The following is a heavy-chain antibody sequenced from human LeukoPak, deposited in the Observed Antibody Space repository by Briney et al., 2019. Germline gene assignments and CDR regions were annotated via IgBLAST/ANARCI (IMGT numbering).Heavy chain of an antibody. CDR1: GGSISSSTYY. V-gene: IGHV4-39*01. J-gene: IGHJ5*02. D-gene: IGHD2-21*02. Sequence: PSETLSLTCTVSGGSISSSTYYWGWIRQPPGKGLELIGSKYYSGNSYYNPSLKSRVSISVDTSKNQFSLKLSSVTAADTAVYYCARLQVHCGGDCYTRWFDPWGQGTLVTVSS. CDR3: ARLQVHCGGDCYTRWFDP. CDR2: KYYSGNS.